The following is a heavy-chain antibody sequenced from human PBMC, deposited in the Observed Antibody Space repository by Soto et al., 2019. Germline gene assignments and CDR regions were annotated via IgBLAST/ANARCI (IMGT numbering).Heavy chain of an antibody. D-gene: IGHD3-22*01. V-gene: IGHV4-4*02. J-gene: IGHJ4*02. CDR1: GDSISSGHW. CDR2: ISHSGIT. CDR3: ARVRYDRSGFDH. Sequence: QVQLQESGPGLVRPSGALSVTCAVSGDSISSGHWWSWVRPSPGKGLEWIGEISHSGITNYNPSLKSRVTISGDKSKNQLSLKLTSVTAADTAVYYCARVRYDRSGFDHWGQGTLVSVSS.